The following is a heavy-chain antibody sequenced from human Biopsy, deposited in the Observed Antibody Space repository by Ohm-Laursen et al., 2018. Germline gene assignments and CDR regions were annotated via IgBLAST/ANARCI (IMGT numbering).Heavy chain of an antibody. CDR1: GYSVTNDYY. J-gene: IGHJ4*02. D-gene: IGHD3-16*01. V-gene: IGHV4-38-2*01. Sequence: GTLSLTCAVSGYSVTNDYYWGWIRQPPGKGLEWIGNIYYDGITYYNPSLKSRVAMSVDTSKNQFSLRLTSVTAADTAVYYCARRDYRNGFKFDFWGQGTLVTVSS. CDR3: ARRDYRNGFKFDF. CDR2: IYYDGIT.